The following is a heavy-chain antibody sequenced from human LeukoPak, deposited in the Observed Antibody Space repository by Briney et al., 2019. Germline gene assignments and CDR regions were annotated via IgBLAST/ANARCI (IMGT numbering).Heavy chain of an antibody. CDR1: GFTFDDYA. D-gene: IGHD1-26*01. CDR2: ISWNSGSI. CDR3: AKGLVGATYYFDY. Sequence: GRSLRLSCAASGFTFDDYAMHWVRQAPGKGLEWVSGISWNSGSIGYADSVKGRFTISRDNAKNSLYLQMNSLRAEDTALYYCAKGLVGATYYFDYWGQGTLVTVSS. J-gene: IGHJ4*02. V-gene: IGHV3-9*01.